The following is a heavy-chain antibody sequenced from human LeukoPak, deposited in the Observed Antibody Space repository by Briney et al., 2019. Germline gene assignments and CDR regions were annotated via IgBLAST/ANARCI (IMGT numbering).Heavy chain of an antibody. CDR1: GYTFTGDY. Sequence: ASVKVSCKASGYTFTGDYIHWLRQAPGQGLEWMGWINPNSGDTHYPQKFQGRVTMTSDTSISTAYMELSRLSPDDTAVYYCARDLRGNSMFFDYWGQGTLVTVSS. D-gene: IGHD1-1*01. J-gene: IGHJ4*02. V-gene: IGHV1-2*02. CDR2: INPNSGDT. CDR3: ARDLRGNSMFFDY.